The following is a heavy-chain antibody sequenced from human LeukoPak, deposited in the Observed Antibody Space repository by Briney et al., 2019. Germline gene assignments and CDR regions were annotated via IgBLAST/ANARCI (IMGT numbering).Heavy chain of an antibody. D-gene: IGHD1-26*01. CDR1: GYTFTGYY. J-gene: IGHJ4*02. V-gene: IGHV1-2*02. Sequence: ASVKVSCKASGYTFTGYYMHWVRQAPGQGLEWMGWINPNSGGTNYAQKFQGRVTMTRDTSISTAYMELSRLRSDDTAVYYCARWRSGSYSLDYWGQGTLVTVSS. CDR2: INPNSGGT. CDR3: ARWRSGSYSLDY.